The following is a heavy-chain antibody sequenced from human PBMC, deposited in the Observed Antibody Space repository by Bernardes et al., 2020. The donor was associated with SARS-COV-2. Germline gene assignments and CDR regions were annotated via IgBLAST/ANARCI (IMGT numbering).Heavy chain of an antibody. CDR2: ISGSGGST. D-gene: IGHD2-15*01. V-gene: IGHV3-23*01. J-gene: IGHJ4*02. Sequence: GGSLRLSCAASGFTFSSYAMSWVRQAPGKGLEWVSAISGSGGSTYYADSVKGRFTISRDNSKNTLYLQMNSLRAEDTAVYYCAKPFKYCSGGSCYDEDFDYWGQEALVTVSS. CDR3: AKPFKYCSGGSCYDEDFDY. CDR1: GFTFSSYA.